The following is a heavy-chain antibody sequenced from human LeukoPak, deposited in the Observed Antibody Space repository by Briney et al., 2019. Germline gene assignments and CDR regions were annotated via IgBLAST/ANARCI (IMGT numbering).Heavy chain of an antibody. Sequence: PGGSLRLSCAASGFTFSDYYMSWIRQAPGKGLEWVSYISSSSSYTNYADSVKGRFTTSRDNAKNSLYLQMSSLRAEDTAVYYCAREPQYYDILTGYYYYGMDVWGKGTTVTVSS. CDR3: AREPQYYDILTGYYYYGMDV. CDR2: ISSSSSYT. V-gene: IGHV3-11*06. CDR1: GFTFSDYY. J-gene: IGHJ6*04. D-gene: IGHD3-9*01.